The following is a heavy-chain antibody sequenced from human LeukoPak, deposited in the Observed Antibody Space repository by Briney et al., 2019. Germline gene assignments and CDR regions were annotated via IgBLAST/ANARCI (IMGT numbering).Heavy chain of an antibody. D-gene: IGHD3-10*01. CDR2: IKQDGSEK. Sequence: GGSLRLSCAASGFTFSSYWMSWVRQAPGKGLEWVANIKQDGSEKYYVDSVKGRFTISRDNAKNSLYLQMNSLRAEDTAVYYCARDWVPMVRGVLPRWFDPWGQGTLVTVSS. V-gene: IGHV3-7*01. CDR3: ARDWVPMVRGVLPRWFDP. CDR1: GFTFSSYW. J-gene: IGHJ5*02.